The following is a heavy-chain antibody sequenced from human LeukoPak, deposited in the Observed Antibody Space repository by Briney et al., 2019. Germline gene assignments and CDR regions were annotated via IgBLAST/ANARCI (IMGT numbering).Heavy chain of an antibody. D-gene: IGHD3/OR15-3a*01. CDR1: GFTFSSYE. CDR3: VRDLVWDTGRVDY. J-gene: IGHJ4*02. Sequence: GGSLRLSCAASGFTFSSYEINWVRQAPGKGLEWLANIKEDGSEKYYVDSVKGRFTISRDNAKNSLFLQMNSLRDEDTATYYCVRDLVWDTGRVDYWGQGTLVTVSS. CDR2: IKEDGSEK. V-gene: IGHV3-7*01.